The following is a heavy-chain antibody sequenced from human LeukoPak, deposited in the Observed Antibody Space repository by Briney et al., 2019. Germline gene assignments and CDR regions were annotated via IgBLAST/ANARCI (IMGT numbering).Heavy chain of an antibody. CDR1: RFTFSSYA. CDR3: AKEVAAEQLVTLIDY. D-gene: IGHD6-6*01. J-gene: IGHJ4*02. V-gene: IGHV3-23*01. Sequence: GGSLRLSCAASRFTFSSYAMSWVRQAPGKGLEWVSAISGSGGSTYYADSVKGRFTISRDNSKNTLYLQMNSLRAEDTAVYYCAKEVAAEQLVTLIDYWGQGTLVTVSS. CDR2: ISGSGGST.